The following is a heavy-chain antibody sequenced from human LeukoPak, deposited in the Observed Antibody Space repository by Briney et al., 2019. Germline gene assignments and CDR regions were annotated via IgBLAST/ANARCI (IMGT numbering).Heavy chain of an antibody. D-gene: IGHD5-12*01. CDR2: MNPNSGGT. Sequence: ASVKVSCKASGYTFTGYYIHWVRQAPGQGLEWIGWMNPNSGGTNYAQNLQGRVTMTRDTSINTAYMELRSLRSDDTAVYYCARDHEYSGSTNWFDPWGQGTLVTVSS. CDR3: ARDHEYSGSTNWFDP. CDR1: GYTFTGYY. V-gene: IGHV1-2*02. J-gene: IGHJ5*02.